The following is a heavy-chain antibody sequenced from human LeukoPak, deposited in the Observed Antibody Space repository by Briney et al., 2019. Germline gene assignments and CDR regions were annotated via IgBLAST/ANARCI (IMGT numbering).Heavy chain of an antibody. CDR1: GYTFTSYG. D-gene: IGHD3-22*01. V-gene: IGHV1-18*01. CDR2: ISAYNGNT. Sequence: ASVKVSCKASGYTFTSYGISWVRQAPGQGLEWMGWISAYNGNTNYAQKLQGRVTMTTDTSTSTAYMELRSLRSDGTAVYYCARDFTYYYDSSGCYFGRDAFDIWGQGTMVTVSS. J-gene: IGHJ3*02. CDR3: ARDFTYYYDSSGCYFGRDAFDI.